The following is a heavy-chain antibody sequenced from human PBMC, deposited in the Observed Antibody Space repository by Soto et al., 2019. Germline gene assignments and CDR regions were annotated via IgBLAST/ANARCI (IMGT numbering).Heavy chain of an antibody. CDR2: ISSTSSYI. V-gene: IGHV3-21*01. CDR3: ASRGIVVGWYFDL. D-gene: IGHD3-22*01. Sequence: PVGSLRLSCAASGFTFSSYSMNWVRQTPGKGLEWVSSISSTSSYIYYADSVKGRFTISRDNAKNSLYLQMNNLRAEDTAVYYCASRGIVVGWYFDLWGRGTLVTVSS. J-gene: IGHJ2*01. CDR1: GFTFSSYS.